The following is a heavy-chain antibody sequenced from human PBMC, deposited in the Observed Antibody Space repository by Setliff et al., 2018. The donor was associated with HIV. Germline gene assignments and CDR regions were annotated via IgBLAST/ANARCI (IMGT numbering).Heavy chain of an antibody. J-gene: IGHJ4*02. CDR3: ARAGAEVTSHFDW. D-gene: IGHD2-21*02. Sequence: ASVKVSCKASGYTFSGYGITWVRQAPGQGLEWMGWISASNGNTNYAQKFQGRVTMTTDTSTSTAYMELRSLRSDDTAVYYCARAGAEVTSHFDWWGQGTLVTVSS. CDR2: ISASNGNT. V-gene: IGHV1-18*01. CDR1: GYTFSGYG.